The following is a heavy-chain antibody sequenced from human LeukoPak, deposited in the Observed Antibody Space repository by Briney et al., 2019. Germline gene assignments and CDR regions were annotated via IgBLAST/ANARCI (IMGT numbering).Heavy chain of an antibody. D-gene: IGHD3-10*01. V-gene: IGHV1-8*01. Sequence: ASVEVSCKASGYTFTSYDINWVRQATGQGLEWMGWMNPNSGNTGYAQKFQGRVTMTRNTSISTAYMELSSLRSEDTAVYYCARVPMVRGVIRSLFFNPWGQGTLVTVSS. CDR3: ARVPMVRGVIRSLFFNP. CDR1: GYTFTSYD. J-gene: IGHJ5*02. CDR2: MNPNSGNT.